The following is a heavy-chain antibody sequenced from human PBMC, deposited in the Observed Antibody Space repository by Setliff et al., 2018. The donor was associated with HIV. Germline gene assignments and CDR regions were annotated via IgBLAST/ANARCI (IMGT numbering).Heavy chain of an antibody. CDR1: GFTFSNYE. J-gene: IGHJ4*02. Sequence: GGSLRLSCAASGFTFSNYEMNWVRQAPGKGLEWISYIGSSGSAIYYADSVKGRFTIARANSRNTVYLQMNSLRAEDTAEYYCAKELAASGLGYFDSWGRGILVTVSS. CDR3: AKELAASGLGYFDS. D-gene: IGHD3-22*01. CDR2: IGSSGSAI. V-gene: IGHV3-48*03.